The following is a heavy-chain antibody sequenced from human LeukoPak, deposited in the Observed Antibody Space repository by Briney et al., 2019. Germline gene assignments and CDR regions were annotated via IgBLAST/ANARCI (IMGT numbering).Heavy chain of an antibody. V-gene: IGHV1-2*02. J-gene: IGHJ4*02. CDR2: MNPNSGAT. CDR1: GYTFTSYY. Sequence: ASVKVSCQASGYTFTSYYMHWVRQAPGQGLEGMEWMNPNSGATNYAQKLQGRVTMTTDTSTSTAYMELRSLRSDDTAVYYCARDRGTTATTPLGYWGQGTLVTVSS. D-gene: IGHD4-17*01. CDR3: ARDRGTTATTPLGY.